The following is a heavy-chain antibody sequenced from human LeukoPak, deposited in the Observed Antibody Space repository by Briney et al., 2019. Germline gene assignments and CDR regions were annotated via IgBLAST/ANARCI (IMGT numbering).Heavy chain of an antibody. V-gene: IGHV3-48*03. CDR2: ISSSGSTV. CDR1: GFSFSTYE. CDR3: SLLAVASPQDY. D-gene: IGHD6-19*01. Sequence: GGSLRLSCAASGFSFSTYEMHWVRQAPGKGLEWVSDISSSGSTVYYADSVKGRFTTSRDNATNYLYLQMQSLSAEDTAVYYCSLLAVASPQDYWGQGTLVTVSS. J-gene: IGHJ4*02.